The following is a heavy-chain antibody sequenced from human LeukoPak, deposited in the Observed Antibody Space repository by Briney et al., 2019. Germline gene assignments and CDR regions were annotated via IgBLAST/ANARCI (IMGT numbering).Heavy chain of an antibody. V-gene: IGHV3-23*01. CDR1: GFTFSSYA. CDR3: AKDLDSSGYYDY. D-gene: IGHD3-22*01. CDR2: ISGSGGST. J-gene: IGHJ4*02. Sequence: PGGSLRLSCAASGFTFSSYAMSWVRQAPGKGLEWVSAISGSGGSTYYADSVKGGFTISRDNSKNTLYLQMNSLRAEDTAVYYCAKDLDSSGYYDYWGQGTLVTVSS.